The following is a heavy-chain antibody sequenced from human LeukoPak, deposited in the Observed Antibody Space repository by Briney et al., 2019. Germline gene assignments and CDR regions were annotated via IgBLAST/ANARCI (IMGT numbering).Heavy chain of an antibody. CDR1: GFTFSIFA. CDR2: IGAGGDST. CDR3: AKGLVVVATAMKTPPNWFDP. D-gene: IGHD2-2*01. Sequence: GGPLRLSCVASGFTFSIFAMTWVRQAPGKGLEWVSVIGAGGDSTYYADSVKGRFTISRDNSKNILYLQMNSLGAEDTAVYYCAKGLVVVATAMKTPPNWFDPWGQGTLVTVSS. V-gene: IGHV3-23*01. J-gene: IGHJ5*02.